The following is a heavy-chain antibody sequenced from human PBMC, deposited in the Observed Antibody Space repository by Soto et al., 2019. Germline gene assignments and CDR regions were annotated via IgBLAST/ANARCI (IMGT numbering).Heavy chain of an antibody. CDR1: GFTFSTYA. CDR2: ISKDGSDE. V-gene: IGHV3-30*04. D-gene: IGHD3-9*01. CDR3: ATGGILTPGQRGLCDY. J-gene: IGHJ4*02. Sequence: QVQLVESGGGVVQPGRSLGLSCEVSGFTFSTYAMHWFRQAPGKGLEWVAGISKDGSDEFYADSVKGRVTISRDNSKNTLYLQISSLKVEDTAVYFCATGGILTPGQRGLCDYWGQGTLVTGSS.